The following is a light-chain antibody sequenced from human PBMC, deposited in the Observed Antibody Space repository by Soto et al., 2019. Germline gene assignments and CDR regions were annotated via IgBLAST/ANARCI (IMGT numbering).Light chain of an antibody. CDR2: AAS. CDR1: QGISNY. Sequence: DIQMTQSPSSLSASVGDRVTITCRARQGISNYLASYQQKPGKVPKLLIYAASTLQSGVPSRFSGSGSGTDFTLTISSLQPEDVATYYCQKYNSASRTFGGGTKVDIK. CDR3: QKYNSASRT. V-gene: IGKV1-27*01. J-gene: IGKJ4*01.